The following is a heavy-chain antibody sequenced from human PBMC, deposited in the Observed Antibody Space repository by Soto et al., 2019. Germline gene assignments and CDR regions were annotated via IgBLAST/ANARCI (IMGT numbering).Heavy chain of an antibody. CDR2: IIPIFGAA. CDR1: GGSFTTYT. V-gene: IGHV1-69*01. J-gene: IGHJ4*02. Sequence: QVQLVQSGAEVKKPGSSVKVSCKASGGSFTTYTISWVRQAPGQGLEWMAGIIPIFGAAKSAPRFQGRVALTADESTRTVYMELSGLRSDDTAIYYCARDGNGTSRANWGQGPLVTVSS. CDR3: ARDGNGTSRAN. D-gene: IGHD2-8*01.